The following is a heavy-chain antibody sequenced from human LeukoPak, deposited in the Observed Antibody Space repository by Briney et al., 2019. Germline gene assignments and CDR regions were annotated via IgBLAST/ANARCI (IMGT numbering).Heavy chain of an antibody. D-gene: IGHD6-13*01. J-gene: IGHJ5*02. Sequence: SGTLSLTCAVSGGSISSSNWWSWVRQPPGKGLEWIGEIYHSGSTNYNPSLKSRVTISVDKSKNQFSLKLSSVTAADTAMYYCARAYSSSWYYNWFDPWGQGTLVTVSS. CDR1: GGSISSSNW. CDR2: IYHSGST. V-gene: IGHV4-4*02. CDR3: ARAYSSSWYYNWFDP.